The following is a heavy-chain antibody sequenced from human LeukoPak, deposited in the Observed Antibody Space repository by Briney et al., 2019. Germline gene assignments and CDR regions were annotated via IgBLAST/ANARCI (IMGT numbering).Heavy chain of an antibody. CDR2: INQGGSVK. CDR3: ARDEGPYCSSTSCYGSKDY. Sequence: GGSLRLSCAASGFTFRSYWMSWVRQAPGKGLEWVANINQGGSVKYYVDSVKGRFTISRDDAKNSLYVQMNSLRAEDTAVYYCARDEGPYCSSTSCYGSKDYWGQGTLVTVSS. CDR1: GFTFRSYW. D-gene: IGHD2-2*01. V-gene: IGHV3-7*01. J-gene: IGHJ4*02.